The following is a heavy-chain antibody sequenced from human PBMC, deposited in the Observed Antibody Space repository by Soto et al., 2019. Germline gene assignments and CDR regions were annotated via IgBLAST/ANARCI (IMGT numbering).Heavy chain of an antibody. Sequence: ASVKVSCKASRVAFSKFIVTWVRPAPGLGLEWVGGIIPIFGTANYAQKFQGRVTITADESTSTSYMEVNNLRSEDTAVYYCAKVRYSSPMGYYYGMDVWGQGTTVTVSS. J-gene: IGHJ6*02. CDR1: RVAFSKFI. CDR3: AKVRYSSPMGYYYGMDV. CDR2: IIPIFGTA. V-gene: IGHV1-69*13. D-gene: IGHD6-19*01.